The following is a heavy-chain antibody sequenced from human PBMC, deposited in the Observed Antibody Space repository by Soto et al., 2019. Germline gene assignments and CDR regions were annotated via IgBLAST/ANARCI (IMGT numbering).Heavy chain of an antibody. D-gene: IGHD4-17*01. J-gene: IGHJ3*02. V-gene: IGHV1-46*01. CDR1: GYTFTSYY. CDR3: ARAHTYGGNLHDAFDI. CDR2: INPSGGST. Sequence: GASVKVSCKASGYTFTSYYMHWVRQAPGQGLEWMGIINPSGGSTSYAQKFQGRVTMTRDTSTSTVYMELSSLRSEDTAVYYCARAHTYGGNLHDAFDIWGQGTMVTVSS.